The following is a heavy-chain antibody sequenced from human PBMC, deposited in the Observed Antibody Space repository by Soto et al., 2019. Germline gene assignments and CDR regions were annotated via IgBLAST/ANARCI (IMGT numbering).Heavy chain of an antibody. J-gene: IGHJ6*02. D-gene: IGHD3-3*01. CDR3: ARDLKQYYDFWSGYYPRGPHYYYYYGMDV. V-gene: IGHV1-3*01. Sequence: ASVKVSCKASGYTFTSYAMHWVRQAPGQRLGWMGWINAGNGNTKYSQKFQGRVTITRDTSASTAYMELSSLRSEDTAVYYCARDLKQYYDFWSGYYPRGPHYYYYYGMDVWGQGTTVTVSS. CDR2: INAGNGNT. CDR1: GYTFTSYA.